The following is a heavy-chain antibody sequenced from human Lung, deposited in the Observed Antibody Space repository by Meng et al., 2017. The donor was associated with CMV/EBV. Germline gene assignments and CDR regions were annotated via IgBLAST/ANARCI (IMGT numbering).Heavy chain of an antibody. Sequence: HGQVEPPEDQSLTCTVSGRISSSAGYYCSWIREHQGKRLEWSEYLESSGRTYYNPSLRSRLTISVDTSKNHFALKLSSVTAADTAVYYCARASYGSGSPLGESWFDPWGQGTLVTVSS. J-gene: IGHJ5*02. CDR1: GRISSSAGYY. D-gene: IGHD3-10*01. CDR2: LESSGRT. V-gene: IGHV4-31*03. CDR3: ARASYGSGSPLGESWFDP.